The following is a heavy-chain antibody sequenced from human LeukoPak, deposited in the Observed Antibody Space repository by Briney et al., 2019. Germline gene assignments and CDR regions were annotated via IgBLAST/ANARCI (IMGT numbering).Heavy chain of an antibody. V-gene: IGHV3-74*01. CDR2: IASDGSST. Sequence: GGSLRLSCAACGFTFSSYWMNWVRQAPGKGLVWVSRIASDGSSTTYADSVKGRFSISRDNAKNTLYLQMNSLRVEDTAVYYCARGRPHGNDYWGQGTLVTVSS. D-gene: IGHD4-23*01. CDR3: ARGRPHGNDY. CDR1: GFTFSSYW. J-gene: IGHJ4*02.